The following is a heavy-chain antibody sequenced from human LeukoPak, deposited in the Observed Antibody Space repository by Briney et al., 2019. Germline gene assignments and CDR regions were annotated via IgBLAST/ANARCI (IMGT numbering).Heavy chain of an antibody. Sequence: GGSLRLSCAASGFTFSTYWMTWVRQAPGKGLEWVANIKEDGSREYYVDSVMGRFTISRDNAKNSLYLQMDSLTAEDTAVYYCARDSPGYGAYVSWGQGTLVSVSS. CDR3: ARDSPGYGAYVS. J-gene: IGHJ1*01. CDR1: GFTFSTYW. V-gene: IGHV3-7*01. D-gene: IGHD5-12*01. CDR2: IKEDGSRE.